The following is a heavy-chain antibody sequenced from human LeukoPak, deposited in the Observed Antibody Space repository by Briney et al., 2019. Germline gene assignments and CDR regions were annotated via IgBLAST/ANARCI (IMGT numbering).Heavy chain of an antibody. CDR1: GYTFTSYD. J-gene: IGHJ4*02. V-gene: IGHV1-8*01. D-gene: IGHD2-2*01. Sequence: ASVKVSCKASGYTFTSYDINWVRQATGQGLEWMGWMNPNSGNTGYAQKFQGRVTMTRNTSISTAYMELSSLRSEDTAVYYCAREGAGYCSSTSCYSDYWGQGTLVTVSS. CDR2: MNPNSGNT. CDR3: AREGAGYCSSTSCYSDY.